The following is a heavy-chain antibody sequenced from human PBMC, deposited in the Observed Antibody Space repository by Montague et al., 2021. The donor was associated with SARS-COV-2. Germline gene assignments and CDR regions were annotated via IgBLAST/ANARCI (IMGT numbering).Heavy chain of an antibody. D-gene: IGHD1-1*01. V-gene: IGHV3-23*01. CDR2: ISGSSRST. Sequence: SLRLSCAASGFTFSDYAMAWVRQAPGKGLEWVSAISGSSRSTYSGDSVKGRFTISRDNSKNMVYLHLNNLGAEDTAIYHCAKTLTSRSAFDYWGPGTLVTVPS. CDR3: AKTLTSRSAFDY. CDR1: GFTFSDYA. J-gene: IGHJ4*02.